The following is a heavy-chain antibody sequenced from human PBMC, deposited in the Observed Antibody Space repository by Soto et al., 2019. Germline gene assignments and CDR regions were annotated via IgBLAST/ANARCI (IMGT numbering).Heavy chain of an antibody. J-gene: IGHJ4*02. CDR3: VRDGCGGWHFDS. CDR1: GFTFTNYW. Sequence: GGSLRLSCEAYGFTFTNYWMSWIRQAPGKGLEWVANIKQDGSQSYLVDSVKGRFTMSRDNTKNSLHLQMDSLRAEDTAVYYCVRDGCGGWHFDSWGQGTLVAVSS. V-gene: IGHV3-7*01. CDR2: IKQDGSQS. D-gene: IGHD6-19*01.